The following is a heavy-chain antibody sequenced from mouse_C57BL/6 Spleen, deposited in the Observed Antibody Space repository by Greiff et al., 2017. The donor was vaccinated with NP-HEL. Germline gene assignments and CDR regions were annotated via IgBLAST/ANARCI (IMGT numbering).Heavy chain of an antibody. CDR3: ARSGDGYCEEFAY. Sequence: VQLQQSGAELARPGASVKMSCKASGYTFTSYTMHWVKQRPGQGLEWIGYINPSSGYTKYNQKFKDKATLTADKSSSTAYMQLSSLTAEDSAVYYCARSGDGYCEEFAYWGQGTLVTVSA. V-gene: IGHV1-4*01. J-gene: IGHJ3*01. CDR1: GYTFTSYT. CDR2: INPSSGYT. D-gene: IGHD2-3*01.